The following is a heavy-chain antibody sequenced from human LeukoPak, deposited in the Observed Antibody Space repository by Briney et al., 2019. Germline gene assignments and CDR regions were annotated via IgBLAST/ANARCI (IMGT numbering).Heavy chain of an antibody. Sequence: GGSLRLSCAASGFTFSNAWMNWVRQAPGKGLEWVSSISSSSSYIYYADSVKGRFTISRDNAKNSLYLQMSSLRAEDTAVYYCARDVTGDAGDYWGQGTLVTVSS. CDR2: ISSSSSYI. CDR1: GFTFSNAW. D-gene: IGHD7-27*01. CDR3: ARDVTGDAGDY. V-gene: IGHV3-21*01. J-gene: IGHJ4*02.